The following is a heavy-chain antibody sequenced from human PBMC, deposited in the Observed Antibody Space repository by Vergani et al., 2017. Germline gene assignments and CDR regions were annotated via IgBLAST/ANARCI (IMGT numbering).Heavy chain of an antibody. V-gene: IGHV1-69*02. D-gene: IGHD3-22*01. CDR2: IIPILGIA. J-gene: IGHJ6*02. Sequence: QVQLVQSGAEVKKPGSSVKVSCKASGGTFSSYTISWVRQAPGQGLEWMGRIIPILGIANYAQKFQGRVTMTADKSTSTAYMELSSLRSEDTAVYYCARVPYYYDSSGYYYYYYGMDVWGQXP. CDR3: ARVPYYYDSSGYYYYYYGMDV. CDR1: GGTFSSYT.